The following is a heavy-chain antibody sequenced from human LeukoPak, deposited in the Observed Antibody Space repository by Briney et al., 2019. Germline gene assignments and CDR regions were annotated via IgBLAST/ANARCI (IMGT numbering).Heavy chain of an antibody. CDR3: AREKRLRDGYKTLYYFDY. V-gene: IGHV4-59*01. CDR1: GGSISSYY. J-gene: IGHJ4*02. CDR2: IYYSGST. D-gene: IGHD5-24*01. Sequence: SGTLSLACTVSGGSISSYYWSWIRQPPGKGLEWIGYIYYSGSTNYNPSLKSRVTISVDTSKNQFSLKLSSVTAADTAVYYCAREKRLRDGYKTLYYFDYWGQGTLVTVSS.